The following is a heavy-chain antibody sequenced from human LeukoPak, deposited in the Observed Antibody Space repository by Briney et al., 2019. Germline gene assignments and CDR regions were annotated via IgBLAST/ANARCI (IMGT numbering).Heavy chain of an antibody. V-gene: IGHV3-64*01. CDR1: GFTFSSYA. CDR3: ARVIGSSGWPLGAFDI. CDR2: ISSNGGGT. J-gene: IGHJ3*02. Sequence: PGGSLRLSCAASGFTFSSYAMHWVRQAPGKGLEYVSAISSNGGGTYYANSVKGRFTISRDNSKNTLYLQMGSLRAEDMAVYYCARVIGSSGWPLGAFDIWGQGTMVTVSS. D-gene: IGHD6-19*01.